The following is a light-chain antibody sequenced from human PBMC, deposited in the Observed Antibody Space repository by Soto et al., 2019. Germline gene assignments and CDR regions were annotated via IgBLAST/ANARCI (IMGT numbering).Light chain of an antibody. CDR2: KAS. V-gene: IGKV1-5*03. CDR3: HQYNSHWT. CDR1: QSISSW. Sequence: DINMTQSTFYGCALVGDRVTNTVRASQSISSWLAWYQPKPGKAPKLLIYKASSLQSGVPSRFSGIGSGTEFTLSISSLQPDDFATYYCHQYNSHWTFGQGTKVDI. J-gene: IGKJ1*01.